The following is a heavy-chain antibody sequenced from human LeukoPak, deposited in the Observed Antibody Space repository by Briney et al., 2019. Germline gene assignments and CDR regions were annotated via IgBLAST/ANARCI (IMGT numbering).Heavy chain of an antibody. V-gene: IGHV4-39*01. CDR2: IYYNGST. CDR3: ARTKWELLLDY. D-gene: IGHD1-26*01. CDR1: GGSISSSSYY. J-gene: IGHJ4*02. Sequence: PSETLSLTCTVSGGSISSSSYYWGWIRQPPGKGLEWIGSIYYNGSTYYNPSLKSRVTISVDTSKNQFCLKLSSVTAADTAVYYCARTKWELLLDYWGQGTLVTVSS.